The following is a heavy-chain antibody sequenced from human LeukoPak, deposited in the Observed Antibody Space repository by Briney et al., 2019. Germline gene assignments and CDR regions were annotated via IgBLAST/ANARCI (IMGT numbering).Heavy chain of an antibody. Sequence: PETLSLTCTVSGGSISNYYWSWIRQPPGKGLEWIGYVYYSGSTTYNPSLTSRVTMSVDTSKNHFSLNLRSVTSADTAVYYCAREASGGFWSGPSDYWGQGTLVTVSS. D-gene: IGHD3-3*01. J-gene: IGHJ4*01. V-gene: IGHV4-59*01. CDR3: AREASGGFWSGPSDY. CDR2: VYYSGST. CDR1: GGSISNYY.